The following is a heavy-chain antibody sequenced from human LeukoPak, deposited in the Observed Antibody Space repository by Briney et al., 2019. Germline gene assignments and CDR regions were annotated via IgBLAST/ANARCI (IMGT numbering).Heavy chain of an antibody. D-gene: IGHD5-12*01. V-gene: IGHV1-18*01. CDR2: ISAYNGNT. CDR3: ARGFQGYSGYDRMYYFDY. CDR1: GYTFTSYG. J-gene: IGHJ4*02. Sequence: ASVKVSCKASGYTFTSYGISWVRQAPGQGLEWMGWISAYNGNTNYAQKLQGRVTMTTDTSTSTAYMELRSLRSDDTAVYYCARGFQGYSGYDRMYYFDYWGQGTLVTVSS.